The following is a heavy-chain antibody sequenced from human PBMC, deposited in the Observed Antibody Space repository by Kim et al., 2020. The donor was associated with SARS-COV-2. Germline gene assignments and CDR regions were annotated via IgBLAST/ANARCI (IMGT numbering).Heavy chain of an antibody. CDR3: ARGNFADL. CDR1: GFTFSDYY. CDR2: ISTTGQFT. J-gene: IGHJ6*02. Sequence: GGSLRLSCAGSGFTFSDYYKNWIRQAPGKGLEWISYISTTGQFTDYATSVKGRFTISRDNDNNSLYLQMNSLTGEDSAVYFCARGNFADLWGRGTTVTVS. V-gene: IGHV3-11*05.